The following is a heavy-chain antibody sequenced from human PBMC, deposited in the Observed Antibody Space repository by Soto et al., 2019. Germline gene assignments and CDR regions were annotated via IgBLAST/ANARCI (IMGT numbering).Heavy chain of an antibody. D-gene: IGHD5-18*01. CDR3: ARVRPGGYPRVGAFDI. Sequence: QVQLVQSGAEVKKPGSSVKVSFKASGGTFSSYAISWVRQAPGQGLEWMGGIIPIFGTANYAQKFQGRVTITADESTSTAYMELSSLRSEDTAVYYCARVRPGGYPRVGAFDIWGQGTMVTVSS. CDR1: GGTFSSYA. V-gene: IGHV1-69*01. CDR2: IIPIFGTA. J-gene: IGHJ3*02.